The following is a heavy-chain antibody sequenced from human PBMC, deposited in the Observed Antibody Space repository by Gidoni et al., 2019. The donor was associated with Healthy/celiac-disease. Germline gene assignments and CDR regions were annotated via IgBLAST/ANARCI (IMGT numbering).Heavy chain of an antibody. CDR1: GFTFSSYS. Sequence: EVQLVESGGGLVKPGGSLRLSCAASGFTFSSYSMNWVRQDPGKGLEWVSSISSSSSYIYYADSVKGRFTISRDNAKNSLYLQMNSLRAEDTAVYYCAQTSSSWYYLGAFDIWGQGTMVTVSS. CDR2: ISSSSSYI. CDR3: AQTSSSWYYLGAFDI. V-gene: IGHV3-21*01. D-gene: IGHD6-13*01. J-gene: IGHJ3*02.